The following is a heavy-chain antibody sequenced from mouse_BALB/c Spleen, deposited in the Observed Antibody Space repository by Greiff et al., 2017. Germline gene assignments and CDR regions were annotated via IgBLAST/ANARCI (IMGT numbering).Heavy chain of an antibody. CDR1: GFTFTDYY. V-gene: IGHV7-3*02. J-gene: IGHJ3*01. CDR2: IRNKANGYTT. Sequence: EVKLMESGGGLVQPGGSLRLSCATSGFTFTDYYMSWVRQPPGKELEWLGFIRNKANGYTTEYSASVKGRFTISRDNSQSILNLQRNTLRAEDSATYYCARAPSIYYYGSTFAYWGQGTLVTVAA. D-gene: IGHD1-1*01. CDR3: ARAPSIYYYGSTFAY.